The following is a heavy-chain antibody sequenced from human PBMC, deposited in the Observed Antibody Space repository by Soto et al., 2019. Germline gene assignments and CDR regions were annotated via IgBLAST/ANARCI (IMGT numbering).Heavy chain of an antibody. CDR1: GYSFTDYH. CDR2: INPKSGGT. Sequence: ASVKVSCKASGYSFTDYHIHWVRQAPGQGLEWMGRINPKSGGTSTAQKFQGWVTMTTDTSISTASMELTRLTSDDTAIYYCARGDSTDCSNGVCSFFYNHDMDVWGQGTTVTVSS. J-gene: IGHJ6*02. V-gene: IGHV1-2*04. D-gene: IGHD2-8*01. CDR3: ARGDSTDCSNGVCSFFYNHDMDV.